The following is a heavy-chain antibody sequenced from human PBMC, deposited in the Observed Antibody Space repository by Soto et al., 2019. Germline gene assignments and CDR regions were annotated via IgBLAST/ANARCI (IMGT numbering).Heavy chain of an antibody. Sequence: SETLSLTCAVSGGSISSGGYSWGWIRQSPGKGLEWIGTMYSSENTYYNPSLLSRVTISVDTSKNEFSLRLSSVTAADTAVYYCARHPSDFWFDPWGQGTLVTVSS. V-gene: IGHV4-39*01. CDR3: ARHPSDFWFDP. CDR2: MYSSENT. D-gene: IGHD2-21*02. J-gene: IGHJ5*02. CDR1: GGSISSGGYS.